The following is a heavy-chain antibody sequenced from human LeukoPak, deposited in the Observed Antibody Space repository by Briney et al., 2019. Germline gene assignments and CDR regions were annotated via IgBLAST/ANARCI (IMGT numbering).Heavy chain of an antibody. CDR1: GGSISSSSYY. D-gene: IGHD3-10*01. CDR2: IYYSGST. Sequence: SETLSLTCTVSGGSISSSSYYWGWIRQPPGKGLEWIGNIYYSGSTYYNPSLKSRVTISADTSKNQFSLKLSAVTAADTAVYYCASVRRGFGESSKYYSYYYMDVWGDGTTVTISS. CDR3: ASVRRGFGESSKYYSYYYMDV. J-gene: IGHJ6*03. V-gene: IGHV4-39*01.